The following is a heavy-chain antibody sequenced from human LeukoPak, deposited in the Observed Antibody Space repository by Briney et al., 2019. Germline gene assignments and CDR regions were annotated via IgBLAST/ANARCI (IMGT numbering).Heavy chain of an antibody. D-gene: IGHD6-19*01. CDR1: GGSFSGYY. V-gene: IGHV4-34*01. CDR3: ARAYSSGWYYQD. CDR2: INHSGST. Sequence: SETLSLTCAVYGGSFSGYYWSWIRQPPGKGLEWIGEINHSGSTNYNPSHKSRVTISVDTSKNQFSLKLSSVTAADTAVYYCARAYSSGWYYQDRGQGTLVTVSS. J-gene: IGHJ4*02.